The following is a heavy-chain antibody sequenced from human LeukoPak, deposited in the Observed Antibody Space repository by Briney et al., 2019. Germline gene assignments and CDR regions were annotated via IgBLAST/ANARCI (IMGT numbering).Heavy chain of an antibody. CDR2: IYYSGST. Sequence: SETLSLTCTVSGGSISSGGYYWSWIRQHPGKGLEWIVYIYYSGSTYYNPSLKSRVTISVDTSKNQFSLKLSSVTAADTAVYYCARGSYDFWSGYPTRYFDYWGQGTLVTVSS. CDR3: ARGSYDFWSGYPTRYFDY. CDR1: GGSISSGGYY. D-gene: IGHD3-3*01. J-gene: IGHJ4*02. V-gene: IGHV4-31*03.